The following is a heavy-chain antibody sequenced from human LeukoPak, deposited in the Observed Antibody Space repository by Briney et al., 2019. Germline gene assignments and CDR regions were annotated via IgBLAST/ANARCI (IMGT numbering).Heavy chain of an antibody. CDR3: TTVGYCGGDCYSSN. Sequence: GGSLRLSCAASGFTFSNAWMSWVRQAPGKGLEWVGRIKSKTDGGTTDYAAPVKGRFTISRDDSKNTLYLQMNSLKTEDTAVYYCTTVGYCGGDCYSSNWGQGTLVTVSS. CDR2: IKSKTDGGTT. D-gene: IGHD2-21*02. CDR1: GFTFSNAW. V-gene: IGHV3-15*01. J-gene: IGHJ4*02.